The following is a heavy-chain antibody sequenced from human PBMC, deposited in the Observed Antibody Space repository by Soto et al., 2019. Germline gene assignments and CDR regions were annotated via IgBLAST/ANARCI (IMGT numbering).Heavy chain of an antibody. D-gene: IGHD2-21*01. CDR2: VNNDGTDT. V-gene: IGHV3-74*03. J-gene: IGHJ6*02. CDR1: GFTFSNYW. CDR3: ARGGLRHALDV. Sequence: EVQLVESGGGLVQPGGSLRLSCAASGFTFSNYWMYWVRQAPGKGLVWVSRVNNDGTDTTHADSVKGRFTISRDNAENTLYLQMNSLRAEDTAVDYCARGGLRHALDVWGQGSTVTVSS.